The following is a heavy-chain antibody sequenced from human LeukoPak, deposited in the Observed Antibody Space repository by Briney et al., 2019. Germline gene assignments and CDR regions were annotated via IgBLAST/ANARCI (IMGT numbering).Heavy chain of an antibody. J-gene: IGHJ4*02. V-gene: IGHV3-7*04. CDR3: ARIRPSYYFDY. CDR1: GFTFRNYW. Sequence: PGGSLRLSCVVSGFTFRNYWMSWVRQAPGKGLEWVANIKEDGSEKYYVDSEKGRFTISRDNAKNSLSLQMNSLRVEDTAVYYCARIRPSYYFDYWGQGTLVTVSS. D-gene: IGHD6-6*01. CDR2: IKEDGSEK.